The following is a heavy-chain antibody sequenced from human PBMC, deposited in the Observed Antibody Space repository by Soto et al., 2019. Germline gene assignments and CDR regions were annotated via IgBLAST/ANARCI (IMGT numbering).Heavy chain of an antibody. J-gene: IGHJ4*02. CDR3: LIDGVVLVVVITQFYY. D-gene: IGHD3-22*01. Sequence: GGSLRLSCAASGFTFSSYAMSWVRQAPGKGLEWVSAISGSGGSTYYADSVKGRFTISRDNSKNTLYLQMNSLRAEDTAVYYSLIDGVVLVVVITQFYYCDQGPLVTVSS. CDR1: GFTFSSYA. CDR2: ISGSGGST. V-gene: IGHV3-23*01.